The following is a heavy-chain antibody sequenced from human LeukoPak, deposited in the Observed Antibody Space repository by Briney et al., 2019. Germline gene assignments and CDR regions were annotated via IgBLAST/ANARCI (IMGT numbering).Heavy chain of an antibody. CDR1: GLTFSNYA. CDR2: INGGGGST. CDR3: AKSRSYYYGSGSYYED. D-gene: IGHD3-10*01. V-gene: IGHV3-23*01. J-gene: IGHJ4*02. Sequence: GGSLRLSCAASGLTFSNYAMTWVRQAPGKGLEWVSAINGGGGSTYYADSVKGRFTISRDNSKNTLYLQMNSLRAEDTAVYYCAKSRSYYYGSGSYYEDWGQGTLVTVSS.